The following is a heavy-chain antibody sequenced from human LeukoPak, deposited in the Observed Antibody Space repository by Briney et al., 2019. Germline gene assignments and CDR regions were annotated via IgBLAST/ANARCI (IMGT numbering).Heavy chain of an antibody. CDR3: ARRGSGSNDY. V-gene: IGHV1-2*02. D-gene: IGHD6-19*01. J-gene: IGHJ4*02. CDR2: INPYSGGT. Sequence: ASVKVSCKASGYTFSDYYLHWLRQAPGQGLEWMGWINPYSGGTNYAQKFQGRVTMTRDTSISTAYMELSRLRSDVTAVYYCARRGSGSNDYWGQGTLVTVSS. CDR1: GYTFSDYY.